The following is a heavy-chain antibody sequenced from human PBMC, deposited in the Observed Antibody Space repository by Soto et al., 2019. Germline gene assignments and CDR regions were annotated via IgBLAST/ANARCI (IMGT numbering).Heavy chain of an antibody. CDR3: ARGPPYDYDSSGYYTG. CDR1: GFTFSSYS. J-gene: IGHJ4*02. D-gene: IGHD3-22*01. V-gene: IGHV3-21*01. Sequence: EVQLVESGGGLVKPGGSLRLSCAASGFTFSSYSMNWVRQAPGKGLEWVSSISSSSSYIYYADSVKGRLTISRDNAKNSLYLQMNSLRAEDTAVYYCARGPPYDYDSSGYYTGWGQGTLVTVSS. CDR2: ISSSSSYI.